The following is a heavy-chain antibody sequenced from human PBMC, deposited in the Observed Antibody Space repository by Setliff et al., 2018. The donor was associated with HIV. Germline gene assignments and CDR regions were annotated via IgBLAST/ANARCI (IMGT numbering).Heavy chain of an antibody. CDR3: ARDREYCSSTSCPIGGWYFDL. CDR1: GYTFTSYY. CDR2: INPSGGST. Sequence: ASVKVSCKASGYTFTSYYMHWVRQAPGQGLEWMGIINPSGGSTSYAQKFQGRVTMTRDTSTSTVYMELSSPRSEDTAVYYCARDREYCSSTSCPIGGWYFDLWGRGTLVTVSS. D-gene: IGHD2-2*01. V-gene: IGHV1-46*01. J-gene: IGHJ2*01.